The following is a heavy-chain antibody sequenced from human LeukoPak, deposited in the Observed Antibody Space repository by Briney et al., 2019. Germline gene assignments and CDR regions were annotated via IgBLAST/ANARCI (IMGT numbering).Heavy chain of an antibody. V-gene: IGHV3-23*01. Sequence: PGGSLRLSCAASGFTFSSYAMSWVRQAPGKGLEWVSTTTTAGGNTYYADSVRGRFAISRDNSKNMLYLQMNSLRVEDTAVYYCAKARSSWAGYFDCWGQGALVTVSS. CDR1: GFTFSSYA. CDR3: AKARSSWAGYFDC. J-gene: IGHJ4*02. CDR2: TTTAGGNT. D-gene: IGHD2-15*01.